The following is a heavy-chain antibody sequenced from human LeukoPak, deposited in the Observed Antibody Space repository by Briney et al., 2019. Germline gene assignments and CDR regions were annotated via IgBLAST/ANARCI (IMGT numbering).Heavy chain of an antibody. CDR2: ISDSGGST. CDR1: GITLSNYG. Sequence: PGGSLRLSCAVSGITLSNYGMSWVRQAPGKGLEWVAGISDSGGSTKYADSVKGRFTISRDNPKNTLFLQKNSLRAEDTAVYFCAKRGVVIRVILVGFHKEAYYFESWGQGALVTVSS. D-gene: IGHD3/OR15-3a*01. J-gene: IGHJ4*02. CDR3: AKRGVVIRVILVGFHKEAYYFES. V-gene: IGHV3-23*01.